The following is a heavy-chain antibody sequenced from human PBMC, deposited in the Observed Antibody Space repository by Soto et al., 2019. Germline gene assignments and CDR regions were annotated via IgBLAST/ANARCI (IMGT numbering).Heavy chain of an antibody. CDR3: ARDAGGQSGNFIFAS. Sequence: GGSLRLSCAASGFSFSDYVMHWVRQSPGEGLEWVAVMWYHGRDKFYAESVKGRFTITRDNSKNTLYLQMNSLRAEDTAVYYCARDAGGQSGNFIFASWGQGALVTVSS. J-gene: IGHJ4*02. CDR2: MWYHGRDK. CDR1: GFSFSDYV. D-gene: IGHD1-26*01. V-gene: IGHV3-33*01.